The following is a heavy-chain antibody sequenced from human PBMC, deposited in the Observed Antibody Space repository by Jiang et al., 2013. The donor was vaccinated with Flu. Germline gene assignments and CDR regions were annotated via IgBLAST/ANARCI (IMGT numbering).Heavy chain of an antibody. J-gene: IGHJ3*02. V-gene: IGHV1-46*01. D-gene: IGHD2-2*01. CDR3: ARDYAPPGAFDI. CDR2: GGST. Sequence: GGSTSYAQKFQGRVTMTRDTSTSTVYMELSSLRSEDTAVYYCARDYAPPGAFDIWGQGTMVTVSS.